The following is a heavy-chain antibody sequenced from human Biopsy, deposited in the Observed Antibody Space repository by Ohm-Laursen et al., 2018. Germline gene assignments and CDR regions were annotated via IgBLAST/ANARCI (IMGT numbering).Heavy chain of an antibody. Sequence: TLSLTCTVSGASISSAAYHWSWIRQLPGKGLEWIGYISHSGSTSYNPSLRSLVTISTDTSKNQFSLKVRSVTAADTAMYYFAGATSGTSLYDPWGQGILVTVSS. CDR3: AGATSGTSLYDP. V-gene: IGHV4-31*01. CDR2: ISHSGST. CDR1: GASISSAAYH. D-gene: IGHD6-13*01. J-gene: IGHJ5*02.